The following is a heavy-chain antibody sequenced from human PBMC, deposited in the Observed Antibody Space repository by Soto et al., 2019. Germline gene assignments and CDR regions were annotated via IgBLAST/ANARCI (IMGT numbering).Heavy chain of an antibody. CDR1: GFTFSSYA. V-gene: IGHV3-30-3*01. CDR3: ARDLNGDYYYGMDV. Sequence: GSLRLSCAASGFTFSSYAMHWVRQAPGKGLEWVAVISYDGSNKYYADSVKGRFTISRDNSKNTLYLQMNSLRAEDTAVYYCARDLNGDYYYGMDVWGQGTTVTVSS. CDR2: ISYDGSNK. J-gene: IGHJ6*02. D-gene: IGHD4-17*01.